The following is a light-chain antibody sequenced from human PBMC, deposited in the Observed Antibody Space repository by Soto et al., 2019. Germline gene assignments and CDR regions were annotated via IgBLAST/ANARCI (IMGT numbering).Light chain of an antibody. J-gene: IGLJ1*01. CDR2: EVS. Sequence: QPALTQPPSASGSPGQSVTISCTGTSSDVGAYNYVSWYQQHPGKAPKLMIYEVSKRPSGVPDRFSGSKSGNTASLTVSGLRAEDEADYFCSSYAGSHTFVFGAGTKVTVL. V-gene: IGLV2-8*01. CDR3: SSYAGSHTFV. CDR1: SSDVGAYNY.